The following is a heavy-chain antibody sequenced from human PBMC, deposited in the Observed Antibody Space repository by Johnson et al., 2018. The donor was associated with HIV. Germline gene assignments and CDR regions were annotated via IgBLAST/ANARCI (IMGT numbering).Heavy chain of an antibody. CDR2: ISYDGSNK. Sequence: VQLVESGGGVVQPGRSLRLSCAASGFPFSTYAMHWVRQSPGKGLDWVAVISYDGSNKYFADSVKGRFTISRDNSKNSLYLQMNSLRAEDTAVYYCARQLGRDAFDIWGQGTMVTVSS. V-gene: IGHV3-30*04. J-gene: IGHJ3*02. D-gene: IGHD7-27*01. CDR3: ARQLGRDAFDI. CDR1: GFPFSTYA.